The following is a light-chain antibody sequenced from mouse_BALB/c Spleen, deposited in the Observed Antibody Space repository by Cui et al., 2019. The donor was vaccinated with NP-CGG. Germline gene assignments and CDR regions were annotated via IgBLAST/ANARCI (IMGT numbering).Light chain of an antibody. J-gene: IGLJ1*01. V-gene: IGLV1*01. CDR3: ALWYSNHWV. Sequence: QTVVTQESALPISPGETVTLTCRSSTGAVTTSNYANWVQEKPDHLFTGLIGGTNNRAPGVPARFSGSLIGGKAALTITGAQTEDEAIYFCALWYSNHWVFGGGTKLTVL. CDR1: TGAVTTSNY. CDR2: GTN.